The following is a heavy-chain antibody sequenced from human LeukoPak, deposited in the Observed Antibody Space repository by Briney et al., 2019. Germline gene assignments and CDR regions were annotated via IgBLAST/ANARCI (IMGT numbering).Heavy chain of an antibody. J-gene: IGHJ4*02. V-gene: IGHV4-30-2*01. CDR3: ARWARGSQTFDY. CDR2: IYHSGST. Sequence: SSETLSLTCTVSGGSISSGGYYWRWIRQPPGKGLEWIGYIYHSGSTYYNPSLKSRVTISVDRSKNQFSLKLSSVTAADTAVYYCARWARGSQTFDYWGQGTLVTVSS. CDR1: GGSISSGGYY.